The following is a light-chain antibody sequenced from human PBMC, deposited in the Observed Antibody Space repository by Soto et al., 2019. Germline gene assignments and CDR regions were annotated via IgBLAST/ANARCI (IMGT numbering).Light chain of an antibody. V-gene: IGLV2-14*01. CDR1: SSDVGGYDY. Sequence: QSALTQPASVSGSPGQSITISCTGTSSDVGGYDYVSWYQQHPGKAPKLMISEVSNRHSGVSTRFSGSKSGNTASLPISGLQAEDEADYYCSSYTTSGTLPVVFGGGTKVTVL. J-gene: IGLJ2*01. CDR3: SSYTTSGTLPVV. CDR2: EVS.